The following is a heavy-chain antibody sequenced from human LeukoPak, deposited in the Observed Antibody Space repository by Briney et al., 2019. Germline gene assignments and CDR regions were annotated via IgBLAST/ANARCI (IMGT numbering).Heavy chain of an antibody. Sequence: ASVKVSYKASGYIFSGYYMYWVRQAPGQGLEWMGWINPNSGGTENAQKFQGRVTMTRDTSISTAYMEVSRLTSDDAAVYYCASARYSSGWYLEYFQHWGQGTLVTVSS. CDR3: ASARYSSGWYLEYFQH. J-gene: IGHJ1*01. V-gene: IGHV1-2*02. CDR2: INPNSGGT. CDR1: GYIFSGYY. D-gene: IGHD6-19*01.